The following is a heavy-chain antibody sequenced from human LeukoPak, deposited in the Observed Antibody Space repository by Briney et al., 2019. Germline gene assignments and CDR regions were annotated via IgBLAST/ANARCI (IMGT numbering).Heavy chain of an antibody. CDR2: SRNKANSYTT. Sequence: GGSLRLSCAASGFIFSDHYIDWVRQAPGKGLEWVGRSRNKANSYTTEYAASVKGRFTISRDDSKNSLYLQMNSLRAEDTAVYYCARDIVVVTALGWFDPWGQGTLVTVSS. V-gene: IGHV3-72*01. CDR3: ARDIVVVTALGWFDP. J-gene: IGHJ5*02. D-gene: IGHD2-21*02. CDR1: GFIFSDHY.